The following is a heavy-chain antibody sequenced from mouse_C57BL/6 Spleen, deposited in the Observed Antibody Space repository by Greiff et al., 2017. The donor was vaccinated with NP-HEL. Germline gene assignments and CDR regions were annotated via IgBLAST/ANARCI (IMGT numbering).Heavy chain of an antibody. CDR3: AKSHYYGSSYYFDY. V-gene: IGHV1-82*01. CDR1: GYAFSSSW. Sequence: QVQLQQSGPELVKPGASVKISCKASGYAFSSSWMNWVKQRPGQGLEWIGRIYPGDGDTNYNGKFKGKATLTADKSSSTAYLHLSSLPSEDSAVYFCAKSHYYGSSYYFDYWGQGTTLTVSS. D-gene: IGHD1-1*01. CDR2: IYPGDGDT. J-gene: IGHJ2*01.